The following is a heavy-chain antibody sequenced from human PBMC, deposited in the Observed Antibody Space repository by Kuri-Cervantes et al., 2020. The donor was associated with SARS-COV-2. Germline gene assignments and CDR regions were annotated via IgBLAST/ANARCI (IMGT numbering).Heavy chain of an antibody. CDR3: ARVTYDFWSGLYYGMDV. J-gene: IGHJ6*02. V-gene: IGHV4-59*01. CDR2: IFYSGST. Sequence: TLSLPCTVSGGSISSYYWSWIRQPPGKGLEWIGYIFYSGSTNYNPSLKSRVTISVDTSKNQFSLKLSSVTAADTAVYYCARVTYDFWSGLYYGMDVWGQGTTVTVSS. CDR1: GGSISSYY. D-gene: IGHD3-3*01.